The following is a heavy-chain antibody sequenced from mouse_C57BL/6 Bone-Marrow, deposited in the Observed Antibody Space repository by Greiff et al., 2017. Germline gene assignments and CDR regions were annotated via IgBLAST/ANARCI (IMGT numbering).Heavy chain of an antibody. V-gene: IGHV1-56*01. CDR3: ARGGSMDC. CDR1: GYTFTSHW. Sequence: LQESAPALVLPFASFTISFKAPGYTFTSHWMQWVRQRPGQGLEWIGEIFPGSGSTYYNEKFKGKATLTVDTSSSTAYMQLSSLTSEDSAVYFCARGGSMDCWGQGTSVTVSS. D-gene: IGHD1-1*01. J-gene: IGHJ4*01. CDR2: IFPGSGST.